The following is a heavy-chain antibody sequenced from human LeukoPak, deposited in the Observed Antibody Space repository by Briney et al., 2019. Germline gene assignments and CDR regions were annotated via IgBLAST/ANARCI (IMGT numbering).Heavy chain of an antibody. CDR2: ISSSGSTI. CDR1: GFTFSDYY. CDR3: ASRIAAAGTNYYYYGMDV. D-gene: IGHD6-13*01. Sequence: PGGSLRLSCAASGFTFSDYYMSWIRQAPGKGLEWVSYISSSGSTIYYADSVKGRFTISGDNAKNSLYLQMNSLRAEDTAVYYCASRIAAAGTNYYYYGMDVWGQGTTVTVSS. J-gene: IGHJ6*02. V-gene: IGHV3-11*01.